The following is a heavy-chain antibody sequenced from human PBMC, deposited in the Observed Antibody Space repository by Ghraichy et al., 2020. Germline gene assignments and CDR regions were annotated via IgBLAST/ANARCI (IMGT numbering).Heavy chain of an antibody. CDR3: ARERLYFYDGSGHYYFDY. D-gene: IGHD3-22*01. Sequence: GGSLRLSCAASGFTFSSYSMHWVRQAPGKGLEWVSSLSSKGHFLYYADSVNGRFTISRDNAKNSLYLQLNSLTAEDSAVYYCARERLYFYDGSGHYYFDYWGQGTLVTVAS. J-gene: IGHJ4*02. CDR1: GFTFSSYS. V-gene: IGHV3-21*01. CDR2: LSSKGHFL.